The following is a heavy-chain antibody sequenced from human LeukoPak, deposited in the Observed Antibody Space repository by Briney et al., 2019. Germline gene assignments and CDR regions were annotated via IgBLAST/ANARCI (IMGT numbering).Heavy chain of an antibody. D-gene: IGHD3-16*01. CDR3: AKDFYRLGEFDAFDN. J-gene: IGHJ3*02. Sequence: SGRSLRLSCAASGFTFDDYAMHWVRQAPGKGLEWVSGISWNSGRIGYADSVKGRFTISRDNAKNFLYLQMNSLRVEDTALYYCAKDFYRLGEFDAFDNWGQGTMVTVSS. CDR2: ISWNSGRI. V-gene: IGHV3-9*01. CDR1: GFTFDDYA.